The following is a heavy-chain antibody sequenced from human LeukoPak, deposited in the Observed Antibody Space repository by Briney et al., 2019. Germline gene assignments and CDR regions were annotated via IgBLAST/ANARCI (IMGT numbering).Heavy chain of an antibody. Sequence: SQTLSLTCAISGDSVSSNSAAWNWIRQSPSRGLEWLGRTYYRSKWYNDYAVSVKSRVSISPDTSKNQFSLQLNSVTPEDTAVYYCARDSEAYSSGWYSSPEFDYWGQGTLVTVSS. D-gene: IGHD6-19*01. V-gene: IGHV6-1*01. CDR3: ARDSEAYSSGWYSSPEFDY. CDR2: TYYRSKWYN. J-gene: IGHJ4*02. CDR1: GDSVSSNSAA.